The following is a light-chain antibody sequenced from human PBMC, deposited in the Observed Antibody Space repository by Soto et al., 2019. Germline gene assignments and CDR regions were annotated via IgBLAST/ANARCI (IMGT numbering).Light chain of an antibody. CDR3: QQYNNWPPVS. CDR1: QSVSSN. J-gene: IGKJ4*01. Sequence: EIVMTQSPATLSVSPGERATLSCRASQSVSSNLAWYQQKHGQAPRLLIYSASTRATGIPARFSGTGSGTEFTLTISSLQSEDFAVYYCQQYNNWPPVSFGGGTKVEI. CDR2: SAS. V-gene: IGKV3-15*01.